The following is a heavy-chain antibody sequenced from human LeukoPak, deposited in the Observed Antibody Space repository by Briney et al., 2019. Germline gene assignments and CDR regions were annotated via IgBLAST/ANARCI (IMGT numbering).Heavy chain of an antibody. J-gene: IGHJ6*02. Sequence: TSETLSLTCSLSGDSFTTYYWSWLRQPPGKGLEWIGYIYYSGTTNYNPSLETRVTISIDRPKNQFSLKLASVTAADTAVYYCAREKLSTSWYGGSRDYRHYFYGMDVWGQGTTVTVSS. CDR3: AREKLSTSWYGGSRDYRHYFYGMDV. V-gene: IGHV4-59*01. D-gene: IGHD2-2*01. CDR1: GDSFTTYY. CDR2: IYYSGTT.